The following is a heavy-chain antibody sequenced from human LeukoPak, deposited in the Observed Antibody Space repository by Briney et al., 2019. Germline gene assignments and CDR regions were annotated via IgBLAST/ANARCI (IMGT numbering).Heavy chain of an antibody. D-gene: IGHD3-10*01. Sequence: GGSLRLSCAASGFTFSSYWMSWVRQAPGKGLEWVANIKQDGSEEYYVDSVKGRFTISRDNAKNSLYLQMNSLRAEDTAVYYCARDLQWFGELRGWAFDYWGQGSLVTVSS. V-gene: IGHV3-7*04. J-gene: IGHJ4*02. CDR2: IKQDGSEE. CDR1: GFTFSSYW. CDR3: ARDLQWFGELRGWAFDY.